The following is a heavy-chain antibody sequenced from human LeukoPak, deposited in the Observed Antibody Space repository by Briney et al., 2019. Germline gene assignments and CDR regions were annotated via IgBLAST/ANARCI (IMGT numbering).Heavy chain of an antibody. J-gene: IGHJ6*02. D-gene: IGHD1-26*01. V-gene: IGHV1-2*02. CDR1: GYTFTCYY. CDR3: ARERRYSGSYPYYYGMDV. Sequence: GASVTVSCKASGYTFTCYYMLWVRQAPGQGLEWMGWINPNSGGTNYAQKFQGRVTITADKSTSTAYMELSSLRSEDTAVYYCARERRYSGSYPYYYGMDVWGQGTTVTVSS. CDR2: INPNSGGT.